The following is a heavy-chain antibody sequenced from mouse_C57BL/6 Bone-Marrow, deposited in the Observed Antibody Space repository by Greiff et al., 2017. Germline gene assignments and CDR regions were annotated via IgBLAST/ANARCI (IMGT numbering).Heavy chain of an antibody. J-gene: IGHJ4*01. CDR2: IYPRSGNT. CDR1: GYTFTSYG. V-gene: IGHV1-81*01. CDR3: ASRRMDY. Sequence: QVQLQQSGAELARPGASVKLSCKASGYTFTSYGISWVKQRTGQGLEWIGEIYPRSGNTYYNEKFKGKATLTADKSSRTAYMELRSLTSEDSAVYFCASRRMDYWGQGTSVTVSS.